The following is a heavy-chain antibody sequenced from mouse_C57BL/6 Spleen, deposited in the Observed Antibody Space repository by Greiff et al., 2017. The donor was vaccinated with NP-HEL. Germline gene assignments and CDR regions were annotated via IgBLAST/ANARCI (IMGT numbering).Heavy chain of an antibody. D-gene: IGHD1-1*01. CDR1: GYTFTDYY. J-gene: IGHJ3*01. Sequence: EVQLQQSGPELVKPGASVKISCKASGYTFTDYYMNWVKQSHGKSLEWIGDINPNNGGTSYNQKFKGKATLTVDKSSSTAYMELRSLTSEDSAVYYCARNRYGAWFAYWGQGTLVTVSA. CDR3: ARNRYGAWFAY. V-gene: IGHV1-26*01. CDR2: INPNNGGT.